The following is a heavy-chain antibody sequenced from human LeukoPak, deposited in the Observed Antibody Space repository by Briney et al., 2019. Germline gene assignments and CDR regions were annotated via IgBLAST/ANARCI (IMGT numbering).Heavy chain of an antibody. CDR2: INWNGGNT. V-gene: IGHV3-20*04. J-gene: IGHJ3*02. Sequence: GGSLRLSCAASGFTFDDYGMSWVRQAPGKGLEWVSGINWNGGNTGYADSVKGRFTISRDNVKNSLYLQMNSLRAEDTAVYYCARRSAAKDAFDIWGQGTMVTVSS. CDR3: ARRSAAKDAFDI. D-gene: IGHD6-25*01. CDR1: GFTFDDYG.